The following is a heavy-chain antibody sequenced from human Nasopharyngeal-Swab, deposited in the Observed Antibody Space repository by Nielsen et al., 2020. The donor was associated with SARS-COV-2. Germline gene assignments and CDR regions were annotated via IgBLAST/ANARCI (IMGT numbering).Heavy chain of an antibody. D-gene: IGHD3-3*01. CDR2: IKHDGSAK. V-gene: IGHV3-7*01. CDR3: ARHYDFWSGYYNSHFYGMDV. J-gene: IGHJ6*02. Sequence: GEPLKISCAASGFTFSSYWMTWVRQAPGKGLEWVANIKHDGSAKYYADSVKGRFTISRDNAKSSLHLQMNSLRAEDTAVYYCARHYDFWSGYYNSHFYGMDVWGQGTTVTVSS. CDR1: GFTFSSYW.